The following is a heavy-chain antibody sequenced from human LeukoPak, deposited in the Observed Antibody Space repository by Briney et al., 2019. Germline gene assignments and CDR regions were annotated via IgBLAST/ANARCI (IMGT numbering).Heavy chain of an antibody. Sequence: PGEPLKISCKGSGYIFTTYWIGCVRPMPGKVVEWMEIIYPGDSNTRYSPSFQGQVTISVDKSISTAYLQLSSLKASDTAMYYCARSYFSGTYPYDYWGQGTLVTVSS. CDR3: ARSYFSGTYPYDY. V-gene: IGHV5-51*01. J-gene: IGHJ4*02. D-gene: IGHD1-26*01. CDR2: IYPGDSNT. CDR1: GYIFTTYW.